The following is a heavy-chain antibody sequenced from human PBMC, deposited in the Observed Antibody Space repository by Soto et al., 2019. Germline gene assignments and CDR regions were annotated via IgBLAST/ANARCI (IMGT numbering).Heavy chain of an antibody. V-gene: IGHV1-18*01. CDR3: ARVVPGADAWFGP. D-gene: IGHD2-2*01. CDR1: GYTFSNYG. CDR2: ISLYSDGT. Sequence: QVQLVQSGVEVKRPGASVKVSCKASGYTFSNYGITWVRHAPGQPLEWLGGISLYSDGTNYAQKFQGRDSMTTDTSTTTASMELRSLRSDDTAVYYCARVVPGADAWFGPWGQGTLVTVSS. J-gene: IGHJ5*02.